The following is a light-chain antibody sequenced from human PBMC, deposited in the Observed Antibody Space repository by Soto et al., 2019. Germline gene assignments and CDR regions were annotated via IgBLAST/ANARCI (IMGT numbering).Light chain of an antibody. CDR2: EVS. V-gene: IGLV2-14*01. CDR3: SSYTSTSRV. J-gene: IGLJ1*01. CDR1: SSDVGGYNY. Sequence: QSALTQPASVSGSPGQSITISCTGTSSDVGGYNYVSWYQQHPGKAPKLMIYEVSNRPSGVSNRFSGSKSGNTASLTISGLQAEDEADYYCSSYTSTSRVSGTGTKVTVL.